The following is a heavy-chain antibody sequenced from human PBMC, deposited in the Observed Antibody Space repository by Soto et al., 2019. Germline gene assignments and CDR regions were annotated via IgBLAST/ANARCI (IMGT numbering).Heavy chain of an antibody. V-gene: IGHV3-23*01. CDR3: AKMDEGVYDSSGYEGAFDI. CDR2: ISGSGGST. Sequence: EVQLLESGRGLVQPGGSLRLSCAASGFTFSSYAMSWVRQAPGKGLEWVSAISGSGGSTYYADSVKGRFTISRDNSKNTLYLQMNSLRAEDTAVYYCAKMDEGVYDSSGYEGAFDIWGQGTMVTVSS. D-gene: IGHD3-22*01. CDR1: GFTFSSYA. J-gene: IGHJ3*02.